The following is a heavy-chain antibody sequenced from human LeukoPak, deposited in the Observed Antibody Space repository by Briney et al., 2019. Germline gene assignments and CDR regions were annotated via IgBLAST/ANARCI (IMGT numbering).Heavy chain of an antibody. J-gene: IGHJ3*02. V-gene: IGHV4-59*01. Sequence: SETLSLTCTVSGGPISSYYWSWIRQPPGKGLEWIGYIYYSGSTNYNPSLKSRVTISVDTSKNQFSLKLSSVTAADTAVYYCARAAGSSDAFDIWGQGTMVTVSS. CDR3: ARAAGSSDAFDI. CDR2: IYYSGST. D-gene: IGHD6-13*01. CDR1: GGPISSYY.